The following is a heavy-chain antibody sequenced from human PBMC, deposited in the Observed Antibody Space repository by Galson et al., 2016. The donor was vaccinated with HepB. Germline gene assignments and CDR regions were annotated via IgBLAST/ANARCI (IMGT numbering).Heavy chain of an antibody. J-gene: IGHJ4*02. D-gene: IGHD5-12*01. CDR3: ARVSSGLRGFDY. V-gene: IGHV3-21*01. CDR2: ISLSSDYI. Sequence: SLRLSCAASGFTFSAYNMIWVRQAPGKGLEWVSSISLSSDYIYYADSLKGRFTISRDNAKNSLYLQTNSLRAEDTAVYFCARVSSGLRGFDYWGQGTLVTVSS. CDR1: GFTFSAYN.